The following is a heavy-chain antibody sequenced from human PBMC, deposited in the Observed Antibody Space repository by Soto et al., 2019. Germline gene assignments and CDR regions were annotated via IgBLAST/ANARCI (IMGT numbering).Heavy chain of an antibody. V-gene: IGHV3-30-3*01. Sequence: GGSLRLSCAASGFTFSSYAMHWVRQAPGKGLEWVAVISYDGSNKYYADSVKGRFTISRDNSKNTLYLQMNSLRAEDTAVYYCAREYIGDFWSGSFDHWGQGTLVTVSS. D-gene: IGHD3-3*01. CDR3: AREYIGDFWSGSFDH. J-gene: IGHJ4*02. CDR1: GFTFSSYA. CDR2: ISYDGSNK.